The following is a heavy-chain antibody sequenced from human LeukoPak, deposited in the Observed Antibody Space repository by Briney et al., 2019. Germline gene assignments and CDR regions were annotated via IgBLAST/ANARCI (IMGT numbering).Heavy chain of an antibody. CDR3: ARAMIVVVITDTHTDAFDI. V-gene: IGHV1-2*02. Sequence: ASVKVSCKASGYTFTGYYMHWVRQAPGQGLEWMGWINPNSGGTNYAQKFQGRVTMTRDTSISTAYMELSRLRSDDTAVYYCARAMIVVVITDTHTDAFDIWGQGTMVTVSS. D-gene: IGHD3-22*01. J-gene: IGHJ3*02. CDR1: GYTFTGYY. CDR2: INPNSGGT.